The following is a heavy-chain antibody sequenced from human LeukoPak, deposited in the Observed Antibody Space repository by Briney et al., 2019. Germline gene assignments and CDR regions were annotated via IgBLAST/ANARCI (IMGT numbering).Heavy chain of an antibody. CDR3: AHRGPYYYDSSGYPHRQDVFDI. V-gene: IGHV2-5*02. CDR2: IYWDDDK. J-gene: IGHJ3*02. D-gene: IGHD3-22*01. Sequence: SGPTLVKPTQTLTLTCTFSGFSLSTSGVGVGWIRQPPGKALEWLALIYWDDDKRYSPSLKSRLTITKDTSKNQVVLTMTNMDPVDTATYYCAHRGPYYYDSSGYPHRQDVFDIWGQGTMVTVSS. CDR1: GFSLSTSGVG.